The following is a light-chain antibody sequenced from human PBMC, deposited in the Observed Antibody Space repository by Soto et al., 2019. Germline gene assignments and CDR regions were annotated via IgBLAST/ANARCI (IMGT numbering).Light chain of an antibody. CDR1: SSDVGGYNY. V-gene: IGLV2-14*01. Sequence: HSALTKPASVYGAPGQSITISCTGTSSDVGGYNYVSWYQQHPGKAPKLMIYDVSNRPSGVSNRFSGSKSGNTASLTISGLQAEDEADYYCSSYTSSSTYVFGTGTKVTVL. J-gene: IGLJ1*01. CDR2: DVS. CDR3: SSYTSSSTYV.